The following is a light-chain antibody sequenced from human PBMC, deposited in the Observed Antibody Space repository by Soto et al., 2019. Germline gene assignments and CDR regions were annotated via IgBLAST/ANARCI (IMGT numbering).Light chain of an antibody. CDR3: QQYSSSPIT. CDR1: SY. V-gene: IGKV3-20*01. Sequence: EIVMTQSPATLSLSPGERATLSCSSYLAWYQQKPGQAPRLLIYGASSRATGIPDRFSGGGSGTDFSLTISRLDPEDFAAYYCQQYSSSPITFGQGTRLEI. CDR2: GAS. J-gene: IGKJ5*01.